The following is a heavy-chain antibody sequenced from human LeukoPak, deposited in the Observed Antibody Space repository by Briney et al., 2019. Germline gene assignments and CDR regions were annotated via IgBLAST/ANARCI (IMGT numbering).Heavy chain of an antibody. J-gene: IGHJ4*02. Sequence: ASVKVSCKASGGTFSSHTISWVRQAPGQGLEWMGRIIPILGIANYAQKFQGRVTITADKSTSTAYMELSSLRSEDTAVYYCAREMVGLMWGAGLNWGQGTLVTVSS. D-gene: IGHD1-26*01. CDR1: GGTFSSHT. CDR3: AREMVGLMWGAGLN. V-gene: IGHV1-69*04. CDR2: IIPILGIA.